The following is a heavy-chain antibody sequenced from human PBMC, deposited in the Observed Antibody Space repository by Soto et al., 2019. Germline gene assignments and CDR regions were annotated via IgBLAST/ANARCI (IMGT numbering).Heavy chain of an antibody. CDR1: GYPLITYG. J-gene: IGHJ6*02. CDR2: LNGGTGQT. D-gene: IGHD3-10*01. Sequence: XAVKVSCKASGYPLITYGMQWVRQAPGQSLEWMGWLNGGTGQTRYSQRFQDRVIITRDTSASTGYMELRSLRSEDTAVYYCARGKGMEENYFYYGMDICGQGTTVTVSS. V-gene: IGHV1-3*01. CDR3: ARGKGMEENYFYYGMDI.